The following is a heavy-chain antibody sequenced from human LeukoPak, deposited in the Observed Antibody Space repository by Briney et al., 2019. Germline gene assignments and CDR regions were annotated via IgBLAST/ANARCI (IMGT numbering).Heavy chain of an antibody. CDR1: GFTFSSYA. D-gene: IGHD6-13*01. J-gene: IGHJ6*02. CDR2: ISGSGGST. Sequence: GGSLRLSCAASGFTFSSYAMSWVRQAPGKGLEWVSAISGSGGSTYYADSVKGRFTISRDNSKNTLYLQMNSLRAEDTAVYYCAKSAFAAVPYYYYGMDVWGQGTTVTVSS. V-gene: IGHV3-23*01. CDR3: AKSAFAAVPYYYYGMDV.